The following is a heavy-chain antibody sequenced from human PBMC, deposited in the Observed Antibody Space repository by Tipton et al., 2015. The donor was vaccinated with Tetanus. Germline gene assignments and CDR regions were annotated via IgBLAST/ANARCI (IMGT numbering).Heavy chain of an antibody. Sequence: TLSLTCTVSGGSISRHYWSWIRQPAGKGLEWTGRIYSDVYTSESTTYNPSLKNRVSMSVDTSKNQFSLKLTSVIAADTAMYYCARRGDNWYFDLWGRGTLVTVSS. CDR3: ARRGDNWYFDL. J-gene: IGHJ2*01. V-gene: IGHV4-4*07. CDR1: GGSISRHY. D-gene: IGHD2-21*01. CDR2: IYSDVYTSEST.